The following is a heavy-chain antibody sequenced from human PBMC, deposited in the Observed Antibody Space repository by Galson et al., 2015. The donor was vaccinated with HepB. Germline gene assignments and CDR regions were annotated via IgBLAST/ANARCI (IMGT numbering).Heavy chain of an antibody. CDR1: GFTFSSYA. CDR3: AKRDGYNLDY. Sequence: SLRLSCAASGFTFSSYAMHWVRQAPGKGLEWVAVISYDGSNKYYADSVKGRFTISRDNSKNTLYLQMNSLRAEDTAVYYCAKRDGYNLDYWGQGTLVTVSS. V-gene: IGHV3-30-3*02. D-gene: IGHD5-24*01. CDR2: ISYDGSNK. J-gene: IGHJ4*02.